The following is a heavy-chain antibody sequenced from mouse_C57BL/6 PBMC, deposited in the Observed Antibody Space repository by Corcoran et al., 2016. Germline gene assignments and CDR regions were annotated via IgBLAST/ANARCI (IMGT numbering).Heavy chain of an antibody. CDR2: INTYSGVP. Sequence: QIQLVQSGPELKKPGETVKISCKASGYTFTTYGMSWVKQAPGKGLKWMGWINTYSGVPTYADDFKGRFAFSLETFASTAYLQINNLKNEDTATYFCARGDYFDYWGQGTTLTVSS. J-gene: IGHJ2*01. CDR3: ARGDYFDY. CDR1: GYTFTTYG. V-gene: IGHV9-3*01.